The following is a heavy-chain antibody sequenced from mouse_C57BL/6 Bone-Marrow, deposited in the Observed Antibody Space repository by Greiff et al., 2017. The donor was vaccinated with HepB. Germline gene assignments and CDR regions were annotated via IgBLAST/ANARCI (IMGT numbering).Heavy chain of an antibody. CDR1: GYSFTSYY. CDR2: IYPGSGNT. Sequence: QVQLKESGPELVKPGASVKISCKASGYSFTSYYIHWVKQRPGQGLEWIGWIYPGSGNTKYNEKFKGKATLTADTSSSTAYMQLSSLTSEDSAVYYCAREGVRYCYFDVWGSGTTVTVSS. V-gene: IGHV1-66*01. J-gene: IGHJ1*01. D-gene: IGHD1-1*01. CDR3: AREGVRYCYFDV.